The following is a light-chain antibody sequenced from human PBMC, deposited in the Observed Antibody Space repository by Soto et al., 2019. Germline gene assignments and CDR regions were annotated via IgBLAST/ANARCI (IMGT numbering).Light chain of an antibody. CDR1: QYINTR. CDR2: RTS. CDR3: HQRQSWPRT. V-gene: IGKV3-11*01. Sequence: IVLTHSPATLSSFPGDRVTLSCRASQYINTRLAWYQHRPGQAPRLLIYRTSIRAAGSPARFSASGTGTDFTLTIRDVQPEDFAVYYWHQRQSWPRTFGQGTKVDIK. J-gene: IGKJ1*01.